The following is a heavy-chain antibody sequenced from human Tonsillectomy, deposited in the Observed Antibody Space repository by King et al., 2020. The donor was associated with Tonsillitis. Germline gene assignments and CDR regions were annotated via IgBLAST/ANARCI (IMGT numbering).Heavy chain of an antibody. CDR3: ARDKAIGAGYCSGGSCPFDY. V-gene: IGHV1-2*02. CDR1: GYTFTGYY. Sequence: QLVQSGAEVKKPGASVKVSCKASGYTFTGYYMHWVRQAPGQGLEWMGWINPNSGGTHYAQNFQDRVTMSRDTSISTAYMELSRLRSDDTAVYYCARDKAIGAGYCSGGSCPFDYWGQGTLVTVSS. CDR2: INPNSGGT. J-gene: IGHJ4*02. D-gene: IGHD2-15*01.